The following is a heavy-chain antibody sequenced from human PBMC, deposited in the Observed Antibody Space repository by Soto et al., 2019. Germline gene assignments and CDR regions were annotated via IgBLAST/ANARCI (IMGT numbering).Heavy chain of an antibody. V-gene: IGHV1-58*01. J-gene: IGHJ4*02. CDR3: AAVSYCSGGSCSFPDY. Sequence: SVKVSCKASGFTFTSSAVQWVRQARVQRLEWIGWIVVGSGNTNYAQKFQEGVTITRDMSTSTAYMELSSLRSEDTAVYYCAAVSYCSGGSCSFPDYWGQGTLVTVSS. CDR1: GFTFTSSA. D-gene: IGHD2-15*01. CDR2: IVVGSGNT.